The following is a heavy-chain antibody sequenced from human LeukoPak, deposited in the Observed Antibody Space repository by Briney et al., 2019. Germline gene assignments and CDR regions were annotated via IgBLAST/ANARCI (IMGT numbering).Heavy chain of an antibody. CDR1: GYTFTSYA. D-gene: IGHD6-25*01. J-gene: IGHJ4*02. Sequence: ASVKVSCKASGYTFTSYAMHWVRQAPGKGLEWLGGINAGNGNTKYSQKFKGRVTITRDTSASTAYMELSSLRSEDTAVYYCARSRYSSAYDYCGQRTLVTVSS. CDR3: ARSRYSSAYDY. CDR2: INAGNGNT. V-gene: IGHV1-3*01.